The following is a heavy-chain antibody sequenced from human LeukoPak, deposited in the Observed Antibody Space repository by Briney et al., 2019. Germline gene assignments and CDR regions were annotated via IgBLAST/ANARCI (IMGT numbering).Heavy chain of an antibody. V-gene: IGHV4-59*08. CDR3: AGGMGATTVDY. J-gene: IGHJ4*02. D-gene: IGHD1-26*01. Sequence: SETLSLTCTVSGGSISSYYWSWIRQPPGKGLEWIGYIYYTGSVHYNPSLKSRVTISLDTPKNQFSLRLTSVTAADTAIYFCAGGMGATTVDYWGQGVLVTVSS. CDR1: GGSISSYY. CDR2: IYYTGSV.